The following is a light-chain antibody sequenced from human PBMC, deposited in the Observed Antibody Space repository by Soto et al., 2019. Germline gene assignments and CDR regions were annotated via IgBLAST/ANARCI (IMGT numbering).Light chain of an antibody. CDR2: AVT. V-gene: IGLV2-11*01. Sequence: QSALTQPRSVSGSPGQSVTISCTGTNSDVGAYTLVSWYQQLPGKAPKLIISAVTYRPSGVPDRFSGSKSGNTASLTISGPQTEEGADYYCFSYTASDMWVFGGGTKLTAL. J-gene: IGLJ3*02. CDR3: FSYTASDMWV. CDR1: NSDVGAYTL.